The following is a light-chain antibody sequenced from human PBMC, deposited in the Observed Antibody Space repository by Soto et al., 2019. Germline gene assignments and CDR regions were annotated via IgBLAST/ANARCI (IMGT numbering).Light chain of an antibody. CDR2: GAS. Sequence: EVVLTQSPGTLSLSPGERATLSCSASQSVSSSYLAWYQQKPGQAPRLLISGASSRSTGIPDRFSGSGSGTAFTLTISRLEPEAFAVYYCRHSGNLPRFTFCQGTRLESK. CDR1: QSVSSSY. V-gene: IGKV3-20*01. CDR3: RHSGNLPRFT. J-gene: IGKJ5*01.